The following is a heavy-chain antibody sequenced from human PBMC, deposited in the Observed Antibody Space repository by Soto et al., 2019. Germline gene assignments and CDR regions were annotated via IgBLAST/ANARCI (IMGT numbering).Heavy chain of an antibody. CDR1: GYTFTGYY. V-gene: IGHV1-2*02. CDR3: ATNPRMYSSSWDFEY. CDR2: INPNSGGT. D-gene: IGHD6-13*01. J-gene: IGHJ4*02. Sequence: ASVKISCKASGYTFTGYYMHWVRQAPGQGLEWMGWINPNSGGTNYAQKFQGRVTMTRDTSISTAYMELSRLRSDDTAVYYCATNPRMYSSSWDFEYWGQGTLVTVSS.